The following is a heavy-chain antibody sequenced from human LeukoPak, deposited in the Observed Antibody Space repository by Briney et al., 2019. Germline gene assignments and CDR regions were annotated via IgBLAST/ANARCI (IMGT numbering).Heavy chain of an antibody. CDR2: MNPNSGNT. CDR1: GYTFTSYD. V-gene: IGHV1-8*01. Sequence: ASVKVSCKASGYTFTSYDINWVRQATGQGLEWMGWMNPNSGNTGYAQKFQGRVTMTRNTSISTAYMELSSLRSEDTAVYYCARGQPRGSYYYYYYGMDVWAKGPRSPSP. J-gene: IGHJ6*02. D-gene: IGHD2-15*01. CDR3: ARGQPRGSYYYYYYGMDV.